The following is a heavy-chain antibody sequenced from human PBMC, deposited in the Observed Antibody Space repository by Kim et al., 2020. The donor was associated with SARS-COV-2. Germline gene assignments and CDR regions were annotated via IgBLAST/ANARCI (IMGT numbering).Heavy chain of an antibody. CDR3: VREGEGRIN. J-gene: IGHJ4*02. D-gene: IGHD3-10*01. CDR2: AT. Sequence: ATTYAASVKGRFTISRDDSKNTAYLQMNSLNTEDTAVYYCVREGEGRINWGQGTLVTVSS. V-gene: IGHV3-73*01.